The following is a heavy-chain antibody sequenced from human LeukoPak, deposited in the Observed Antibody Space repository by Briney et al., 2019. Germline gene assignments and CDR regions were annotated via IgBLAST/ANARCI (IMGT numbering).Heavy chain of an antibody. D-gene: IGHD6-13*01. J-gene: IGHJ4*02. CDR1: GFTFSSYE. CDR3: ARSGGSSSWYGGDYFDY. Sequence: GGSLRLSCAASGFTFSSYEMNWVRQASGKGLEWVSYISSSGSTIYYADSVKGRFTISRDNAKNSLYLQMNSLRGEDTAVYYCARSGGSSSWYGGDYFDYWGQGTLVTVSS. CDR2: ISSSGSTI. V-gene: IGHV3-48*03.